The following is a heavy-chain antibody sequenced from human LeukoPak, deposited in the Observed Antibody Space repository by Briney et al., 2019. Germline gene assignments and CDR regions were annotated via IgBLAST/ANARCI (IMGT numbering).Heavy chain of an antibody. CDR3: ARDTRDYYDSSGYYHNWFDP. CDR1: GGSISSYY. Sequence: PSETLSLTCTVSGGSISSYYWSWIRQPAGKGLEWIGRIYTSGSTNYNPSLKSRVTMSVDTSKNQFSLKLSSVTAADTAVYYCARDTRDYYDSSGYYHNWFDPWGQGTLVTVSS. D-gene: IGHD3-22*01. J-gene: IGHJ5*02. CDR2: IYTSGST. V-gene: IGHV4-4*07.